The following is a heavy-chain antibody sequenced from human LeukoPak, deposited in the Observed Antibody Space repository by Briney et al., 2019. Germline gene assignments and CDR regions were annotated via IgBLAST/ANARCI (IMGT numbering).Heavy chain of an antibody. CDR3: ARVGGYYYGSGIPGWFDP. V-gene: IGHV1-8*01. CDR2: MNPNSGNT. J-gene: IGHJ5*02. D-gene: IGHD3-10*01. Sequence: ASVKVSCKASGYTFTSYDINWVRQATGQGLEWMGWMNPNSGNTGYAQKFQGRVTMTRNTSISTAYMELSSLRSEDTAVYYCARVGGYYYGSGIPGWFDPWGQGTLVTVSS. CDR1: GYTFTSYD.